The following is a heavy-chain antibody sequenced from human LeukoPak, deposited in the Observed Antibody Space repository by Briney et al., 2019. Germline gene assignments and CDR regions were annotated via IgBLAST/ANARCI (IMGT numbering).Heavy chain of an antibody. D-gene: IGHD3-10*01. CDR3: ARDLGYYGSGSYYNHTPTPTSWYNWFDP. J-gene: IGHJ5*02. CDR1: GYTFTGYY. V-gene: IGHV1-2*04. CDR2: INPNSGGT. Sequence: ASVKVSCKASGYTFTGYYMHWVRQAPGQGLEWMGWINPNSGGTNYAQKFQGWVTMTRDTSISTAYMELSRLRSDDTAVYYCARDLGYYGSGSYYNHTPTPTSWYNWFDPWGQGTLVTVSS.